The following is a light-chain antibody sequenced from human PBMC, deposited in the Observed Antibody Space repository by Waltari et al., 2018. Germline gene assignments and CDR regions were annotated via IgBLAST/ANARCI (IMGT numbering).Light chain of an antibody. Sequence: DIVLTQSPVTLSLSPGERATLFCGASQNVDTYLALYQQKPGQAPRLLIYNSSHRASGVPARFSVGGSGTDFTLTISSVEPEDIAIYYCQQRNTWPPYTFGQGTKLELK. CDR2: NSS. CDR3: QQRNTWPPYT. CDR1: QNVDTY. V-gene: IGKV3-11*01. J-gene: IGKJ2*01.